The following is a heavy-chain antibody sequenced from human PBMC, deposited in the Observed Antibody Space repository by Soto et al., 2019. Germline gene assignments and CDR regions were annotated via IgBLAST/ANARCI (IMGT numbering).Heavy chain of an antibody. CDR3: TTWPLSGSYYTLFDY. D-gene: IGHD1-26*01. V-gene: IGHV3-15*07. Sequence: GGSLRLSCAASGFTFSNAWMNWVRQAPGKGLEWVGRIKSKTDGGTTDYAAPVKGRFTISRDDSKNTLYLQMNSLKTEDTAVYYCTTWPLSGSYYTLFDYWGQGTLVTVSS. J-gene: IGHJ4*02. CDR1: GFTFSNAW. CDR2: IKSKTDGGTT.